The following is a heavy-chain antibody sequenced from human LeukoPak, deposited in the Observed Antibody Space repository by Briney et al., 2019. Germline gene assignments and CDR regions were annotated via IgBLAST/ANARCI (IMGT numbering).Heavy chain of an antibody. CDR3: AREAAAGTYYFDY. CDR1: GFTFSSYW. CDR2: INIDGTTT. J-gene: IGHJ4*02. Sequence: GGSLRLSCVASGFTFSSYWMHWVRQAPGKGLVLVSHINIDGTTTRYADSVKGRFTISRDNAKNSLYLQMNSLRAEDTAVYYCAREAAAGTYYFDYWGQGTLVTVSS. V-gene: IGHV3-74*01. D-gene: IGHD6-13*01.